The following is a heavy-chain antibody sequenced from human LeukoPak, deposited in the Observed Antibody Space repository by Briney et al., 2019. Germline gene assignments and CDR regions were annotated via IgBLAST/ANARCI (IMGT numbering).Heavy chain of an antibody. V-gene: IGHV3-21*01. J-gene: IGHJ6*02. CDR2: ISSSVGYI. CDR1: GFTFSSYS. CDR3: ARYDYSSYYGMDV. Sequence: GGSLRLSCAVSGFTFSSYSMNWVRQAPGEGLEWVSSISSSVGYIYYADSVKGRFTISRDNAKNSLYLQMNSLRAEDTAVYYCARYDYSSYYGMDVWGQGTTVTVSS. D-gene: IGHD4-11*01.